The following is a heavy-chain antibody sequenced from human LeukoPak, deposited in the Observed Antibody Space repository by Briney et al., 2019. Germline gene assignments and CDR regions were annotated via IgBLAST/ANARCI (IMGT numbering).Heavy chain of an antibody. V-gene: IGHV4-31*03. CDR2: IYYSGST. CDR3: ARGGIAVAGYFQH. Sequence: SETLSLTCTVSGGSISSGGYYWSWIRQHAGKGLEWIGYIYYSGSTYYNPSLKSRVTISVDTSKNQFSLKLSSVTAADTAVYYCARGGIAVAGYFQHWGQGTLVTVSS. CDR1: GGSISSGGYY. J-gene: IGHJ1*01. D-gene: IGHD6-19*01.